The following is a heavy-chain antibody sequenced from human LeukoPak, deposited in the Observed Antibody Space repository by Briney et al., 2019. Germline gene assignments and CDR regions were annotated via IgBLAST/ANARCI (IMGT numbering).Heavy chain of an antibody. J-gene: IGHJ4*02. CDR3: ARVNGDGIVVVAHYFDY. Sequence: GGSLRLSCAVSGFTFSSYEMNWVRQAPGKGLEWVSYISSSGSTIYYADSVKGRFTISRDNAKNSLYLQMNSLRAEDTAVYYCARVNGDGIVVVAHYFDYWGQGTLVTVSS. V-gene: IGHV3-48*03. CDR1: GFTFSSYE. CDR2: ISSSGSTI. D-gene: IGHD2-15*01.